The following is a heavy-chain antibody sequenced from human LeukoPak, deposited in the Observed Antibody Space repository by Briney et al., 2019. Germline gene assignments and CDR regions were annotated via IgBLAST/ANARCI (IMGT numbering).Heavy chain of an antibody. V-gene: IGHV3-23*01. CDR1: GFTFSSSA. Sequence: GGSLRLSCAASGFTFSSSAMTWVRQAPGKGLEWVSAISGSDGSTYYADSVKGRFTISRDNSKNTLFLQMNSLRAEDTAVYYCARGPYPDYWGHGTLVTVSS. J-gene: IGHJ4*01. CDR3: ARGPYPDY. CDR2: ISGSDGST.